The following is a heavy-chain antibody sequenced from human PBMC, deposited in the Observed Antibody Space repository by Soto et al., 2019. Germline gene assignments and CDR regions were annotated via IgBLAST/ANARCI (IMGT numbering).Heavy chain of an antibody. CDR1: DGSISSSSYY. D-gene: IGHD2-21*02. CDR2: IYYSGST. Sequence: SETLALTFTVSDGSISSSSYYWGWIRQPPGKGLEWIGSIYYSGSTYYNPSLKSRVTISVDTSKNQFSLKLSSVTAADTAVYYCATKDMGSDYYYYYGMDVWGQGTTVTVSS. J-gene: IGHJ6*02. V-gene: IGHV4-39*01. CDR3: ATKDMGSDYYYYYGMDV.